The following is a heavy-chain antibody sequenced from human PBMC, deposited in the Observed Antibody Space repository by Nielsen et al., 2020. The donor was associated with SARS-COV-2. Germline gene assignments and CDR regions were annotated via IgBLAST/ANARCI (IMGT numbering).Heavy chain of an antibody. V-gene: IGHV3-30*04. CDR2: ISYDGSNK. Sequence: GESLKISCAASGFTFSSYAMHWVRQAPGKGLEWVAVISYDGSNKYYADSVKGRFTISRDNSKNTLYLQMNSLRAEDTAVYYCARGELAAIYYYYGMDVWGQGTTVTVSS. J-gene: IGHJ6*02. CDR3: ARGELAAIYYYYGMDV. CDR1: GFTFSSYA. D-gene: IGHD5-24*01.